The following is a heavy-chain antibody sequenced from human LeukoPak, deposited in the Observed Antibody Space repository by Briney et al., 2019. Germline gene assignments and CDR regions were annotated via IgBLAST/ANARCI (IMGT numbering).Heavy chain of an antibody. CDR1: GFTFSSYE. CDR3: ARESSYGHWFDP. Sequence: GGSLRLSCAASGFTFSSYEMNWVRQGPGKGLEWVSYISSSGSTMYHADSVKGRFTISRDNAKNSLYLQMNSLRVEDTAVYYCARESSYGHWFDPWGQGTLVTVSS. V-gene: IGHV3-48*03. J-gene: IGHJ5*02. CDR2: ISSSGSTM. D-gene: IGHD3-16*02.